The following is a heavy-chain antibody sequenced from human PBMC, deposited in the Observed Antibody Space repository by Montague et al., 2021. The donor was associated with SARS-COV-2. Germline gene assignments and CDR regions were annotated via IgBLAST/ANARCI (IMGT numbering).Heavy chain of an antibody. CDR3: ARRALGYCSSTSCETAFDI. V-gene: IGHV4-59*08. CDR1: GGSISSYY. J-gene: IGHJ3*02. D-gene: IGHD2-2*01. CDR2: IYYSGST. Sequence: SETLSLTCTVSGGSISSYYWSWIRQPPGKGLEWIGYIYYSGSTNYNPSLKSRVTIPVDTSKNQFSLKLSSVTAADTAVYYCARRALGYCSSTSCETAFDIWGQGTMVTVSS.